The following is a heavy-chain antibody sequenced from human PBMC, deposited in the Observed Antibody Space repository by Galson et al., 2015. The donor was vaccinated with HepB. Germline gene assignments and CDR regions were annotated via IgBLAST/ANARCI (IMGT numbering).Heavy chain of an antibody. CDR2: ISYDGSQK. J-gene: IGHJ3*01. Sequence: SLRLSCAASGFTFSSYGMHWVRQAPGKGLEWVAVISYDGSQKYYADSVKGRFAISRDNSKNTLYLQMNSLRAEDTAVYYCAGNPGTDITIFLDTWGQGTAVTVSS. D-gene: IGHD3-9*01. CDR3: AGNPGTDITIFLDT. CDR1: GFTFSSYG. V-gene: IGHV3-30*03.